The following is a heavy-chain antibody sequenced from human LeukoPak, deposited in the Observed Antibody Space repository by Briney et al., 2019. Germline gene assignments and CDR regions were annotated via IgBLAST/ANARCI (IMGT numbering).Heavy chain of an antibody. D-gene: IGHD5-18*01. CDR1: GFTIDDYA. V-gene: IGHV3-9*01. CDR2: ISWNSFTI. CDR3: AKDIGRVDTASTYMDV. J-gene: IGHJ6*03. Sequence: GRSLRLSCAASGFTIDDYAMHWVRQAPGKGLEWVSGISWNSFTIGYADSVKGRFTISRDNAKNSLYLQMNSLRVEDTALYYCAKDIGRVDTASTYMDVWGKGTTVTISS.